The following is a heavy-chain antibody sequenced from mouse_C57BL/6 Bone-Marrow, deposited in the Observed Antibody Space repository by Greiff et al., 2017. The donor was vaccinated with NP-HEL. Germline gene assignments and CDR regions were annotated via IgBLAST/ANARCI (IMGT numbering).Heavy chain of an antibody. J-gene: IGHJ4*01. CDR2: IYPSDSET. V-gene: IGHV1-61*01. D-gene: IGHD1-1*01. CDR3: ATVVDYYAMDY. CDR1: GYTFTSYW. Sequence: QVQLQQSGAELVRPGSSVKLSCKASGYTFTSYWMDWVKQRPGQGLEWIGNIYPSDSETHYNQKFKDKATLTVDKSSSTAYMQLSSLTSEDSAVYYCATVVDYYAMDYWGQGTSVTVSS.